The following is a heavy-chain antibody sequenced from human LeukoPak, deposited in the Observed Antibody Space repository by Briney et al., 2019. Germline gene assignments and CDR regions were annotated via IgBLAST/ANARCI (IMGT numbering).Heavy chain of an antibody. CDR2: IWYDGSNK. CDR1: GFTFSSYG. Sequence: GRSLRLSCAASGFTFSSYGMHWVRQAPGKGLEWVAVIWYDGSNKYYADSVKGRFTISRDNSKNTLYLQMNSLRAEDTAVYYCARLPGIAVAGTDYFDYWGQGTLVTVSS. J-gene: IGHJ4*02. D-gene: IGHD6-19*01. CDR3: ARLPGIAVAGTDYFDY. V-gene: IGHV3-33*01.